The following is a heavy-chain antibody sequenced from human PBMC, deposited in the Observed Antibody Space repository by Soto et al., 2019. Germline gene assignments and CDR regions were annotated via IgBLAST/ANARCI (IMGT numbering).Heavy chain of an antibody. J-gene: IGHJ4*02. V-gene: IGHV4-59*01. Sequence: PSETLSLTCTVSGGSISSYYWSWIRQPPGKGLEWIGYIYYSGSTNYNPSLKSRVTISVDTSKNQFSLKLSSVTAADTAVYYCARANYGDYVLFDYWGQGTLVTVSS. CDR2: IYYSGST. D-gene: IGHD4-17*01. CDR3: ARANYGDYVLFDY. CDR1: GGSISSYY.